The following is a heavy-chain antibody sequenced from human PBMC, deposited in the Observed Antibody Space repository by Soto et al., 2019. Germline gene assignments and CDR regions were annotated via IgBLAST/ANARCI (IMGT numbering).Heavy chain of an antibody. Sequence: GGSLRLSCAASGFTFSSYGMHWVRQAPGKGLEWVAVIWYDGSNKYYADSVKGRFTISRDNSKNTLYLQMNSLRAEDTAVYYCARDYGEGYDHIWGSYTGVRNWYERRSQGTLITASS. CDR3: ARDYGEGYDHIWGSYTGVRNWYER. D-gene: IGHD3-16*01. CDR2: IWYDGSNK. V-gene: IGHV3-33*01. CDR1: GFTFSSYG. J-gene: IGHJ5*02.